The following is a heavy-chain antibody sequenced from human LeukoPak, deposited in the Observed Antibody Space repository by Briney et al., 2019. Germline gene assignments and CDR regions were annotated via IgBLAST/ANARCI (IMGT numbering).Heavy chain of an antibody. J-gene: IGHJ6*04. CDR3: AELGITMIGGV. CDR2: IYYSGST. V-gene: IGHV4-39*01. D-gene: IGHD3-10*02. Sequence: SETLSLTCTVSGGSISSSSYYWGWIRQPPGKGLEWIGSIYYSGSTYYNPSLKSRVTISVDTSKNQFSLKLSSVTAADTAVYYCAELGITMIGGVWGKGTTVTISS. CDR1: GGSISSSSYY.